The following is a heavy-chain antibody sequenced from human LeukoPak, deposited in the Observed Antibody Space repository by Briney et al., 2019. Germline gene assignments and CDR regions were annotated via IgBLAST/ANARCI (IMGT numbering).Heavy chain of an antibody. V-gene: IGHV3-21*01. CDR1: GFTFSSYT. D-gene: IGHD3-22*01. CDR3: ARDGSGYSDPVDY. Sequence: GRSLRLSCAASGFTFSSYTMNWVRQAPGKGLEWVSSISSSSSYIYYADSVKGRFTISRYNAKNSLYLQMNSLRAEDTAVYYCARDGSGYSDPVDYWGQGTLVTVSS. J-gene: IGHJ4*02. CDR2: ISSSSSYI.